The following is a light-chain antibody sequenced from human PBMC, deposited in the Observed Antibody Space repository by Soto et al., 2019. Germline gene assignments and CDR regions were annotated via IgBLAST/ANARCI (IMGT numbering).Light chain of an antibody. V-gene: IGKV3-15*01. J-gene: IGKJ2*01. CDR1: QSVSSN. CDR2: GAS. CDR3: QQYNNWPPLYT. Sequence: EIVMTQSPATLSVSPGERATLSCRASQSVSSNLDWYQQKPGQAPRLLIYGASTRATGIPARFSGSGSGTEFTLTLSSRQSEEFAVYYCQQYNNWPPLYTFGQGTKLEIK.